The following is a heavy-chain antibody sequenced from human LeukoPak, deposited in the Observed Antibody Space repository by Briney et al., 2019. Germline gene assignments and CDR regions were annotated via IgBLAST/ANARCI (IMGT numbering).Heavy chain of an antibody. CDR3: AKPYSSSWYNWFDP. CDR2: ISGSGGST. CDR1: GFTFSSYA. D-gene: IGHD6-13*01. J-gene: IGHJ5*02. Sequence: PGGSLRLSCAASGFTFSSYAMSWVRQAPGKGLEWVSAISGSGGSTYYADSVKGRFTISRGNSKNTLYLQMNSLRAEDTAVYYCAKPYSSSWYNWFDPWGQGTLVTVSS. V-gene: IGHV3-23*01.